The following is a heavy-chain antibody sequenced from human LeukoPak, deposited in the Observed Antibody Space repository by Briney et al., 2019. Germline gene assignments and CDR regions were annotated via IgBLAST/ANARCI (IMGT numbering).Heavy chain of an antibody. J-gene: IGHJ4*02. CDR3: ASPRPLFGSGPILV. V-gene: IGHV4-34*01. CDR1: GASFSGYS. Sequence: PSETLSLTCAISGASFSGYSWTWIRQPPGKGLEWIGEFSHTGSPIYNPSLKSRVNISIDTSKNQFSLRLTSVTAADTAVYFCASPRPLFGSGPILVWGQGTLVTVSS. CDR2: FSHTGSP. D-gene: IGHD3-10*01.